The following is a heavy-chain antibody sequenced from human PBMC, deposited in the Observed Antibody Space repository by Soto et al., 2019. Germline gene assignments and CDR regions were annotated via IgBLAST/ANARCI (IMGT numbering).Heavy chain of an antibody. CDR1: GYTLTELS. CDR2: FDPEDGET. V-gene: IGHV1-24*01. CDR3: ATLGYCSGGSCYVSPL. D-gene: IGHD2-15*01. Sequence: ASVKVSCKVSGYTLTELSMHLVRQAPGKGLEWMGGFDPEDGETIYAQKFQGRVTMTEDTSTDTAYMELSSLRSEDTAVYYCATLGYCSGGSCYVSPLWGQGTLVTVSS. J-gene: IGHJ4*02.